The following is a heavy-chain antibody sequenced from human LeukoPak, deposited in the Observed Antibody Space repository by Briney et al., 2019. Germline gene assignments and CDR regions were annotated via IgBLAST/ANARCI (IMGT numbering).Heavy chain of an antibody. V-gene: IGHV3-53*01. J-gene: IGHJ5*02. CDR3: ARADGYSSWFVH. CDR2: MYSGDST. CDR1: GFTFSDYY. Sequence: PGGSLRLSCAASGFTFSDYYMSWVRQAPGKGLEWVSVMYSGDSTYYDDSVKGRFTISRDNSKNTLDLQMNSLRAEDTAVYYCARADGYSSWFVHWGQGTLVTVSS. D-gene: IGHD5-18*01.